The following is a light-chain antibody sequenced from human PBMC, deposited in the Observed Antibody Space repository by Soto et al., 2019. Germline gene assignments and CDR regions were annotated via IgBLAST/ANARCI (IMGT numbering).Light chain of an antibody. V-gene: IGLV2-14*03. CDR3: CSYASSTIYV. Sequence: QPVLTHPASRSGSHGHSSTISCTETSSDVGGYNFVSWYQQLPGNAPKLLIHDVTLRPSGVSDRFSGSKSGTTASLTISGLQAEDEADYYCCSYASSTIYVFGTGTKVTVL. CDR2: DVT. J-gene: IGLJ1*01. CDR1: SSDVGGYNF.